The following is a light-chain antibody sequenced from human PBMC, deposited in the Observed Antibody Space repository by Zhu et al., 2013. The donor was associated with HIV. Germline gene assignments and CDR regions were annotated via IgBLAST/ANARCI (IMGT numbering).Light chain of an antibody. V-gene: IGKV3-20*01. J-gene: IGKJ5*01. CDR1: QRVTGNY. CDR3: QQSYSTPIT. Sequence: EFMLTQSPGTLSLSPGEGITLSCRASQRVTGNYLAWYQHKPGQAPRLLIYGASTRATGIPDRFTGSGSGTDFTLTINRLEPEDFATYYCQQSYSTPITFGQGTRLETK. CDR2: GAS.